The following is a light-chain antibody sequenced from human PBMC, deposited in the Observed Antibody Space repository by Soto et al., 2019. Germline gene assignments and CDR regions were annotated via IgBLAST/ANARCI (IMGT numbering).Light chain of an antibody. Sequence: QSALTQPASVSGPPGQSITLSCTGVSGDVGNYNLVSWYQQHPAKAPKLIIYEDDKRPSGVSNRFSGSKSGDTASLTISGLQSEDEAAYYCCSYLGSSTVFGGGTQLTVL. CDR2: EDD. CDR1: SGDVGNYNL. J-gene: IGLJ7*01. CDR3: CSYLGSSTV. V-gene: IGLV2-23*01.